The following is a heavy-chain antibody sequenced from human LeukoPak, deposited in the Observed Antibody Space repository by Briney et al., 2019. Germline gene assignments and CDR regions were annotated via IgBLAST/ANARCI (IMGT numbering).Heavy chain of an antibody. CDR3: AKVGYCSGGSCYPLNWFDP. CDR2: ISGSGGST. CDR1: GFTFSSYA. V-gene: IGHV3-23*01. D-gene: IGHD2-15*01. Sequence: PGGSLRLSCAASGFTFSSYAMSWVRQAPGKGLEWVSAISGSGGSTYYADSVKGRFTISRDNSKNTLYLQMNSLRAEDTAVYYCAKVGYCSGGSCYPLNWFDPWGQEPWSPSPQ. J-gene: IGHJ5*02.